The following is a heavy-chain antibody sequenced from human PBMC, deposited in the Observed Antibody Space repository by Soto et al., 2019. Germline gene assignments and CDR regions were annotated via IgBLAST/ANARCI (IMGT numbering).Heavy chain of an antibody. CDR3: ARQGYCSNTACYTVDY. CDR2: IYPGDSNT. D-gene: IGHD2-2*02. Sequence: GESLKISCRGSGYSFTSYWIGWVRQMPGKGLEWMGIIYPGDSNTRYSPSFQGQVTISADKSISSAYLQWSSLKASDTAVYYCARQGYCSNTACYTVDYWGQGTLVTVSS. V-gene: IGHV5-51*01. CDR1: GYSFTSYW. J-gene: IGHJ4*02.